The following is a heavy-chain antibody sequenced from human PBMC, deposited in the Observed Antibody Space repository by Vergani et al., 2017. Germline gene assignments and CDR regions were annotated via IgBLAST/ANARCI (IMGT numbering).Heavy chain of an antibody. CDR3: ARAAGGDYYYVSGSYSPSWYCDL. J-gene: IGHJ2*01. Sequence: EVQLVESGGGLVQPGGSLRLSCAASGFTFSRYDMHWVRQATGKGLEWVSAIGTAGDTYYPGSVKGRFTISREDAKNSLYLQMNSMSAGDTAVYYCARAAGGDYYYVSGSYSPSWYCDLWGRGTLVTVSS. D-gene: IGHD3-10*01. V-gene: IGHV3-13*01. CDR1: GFTFSRYD. CDR2: IGTAGDT.